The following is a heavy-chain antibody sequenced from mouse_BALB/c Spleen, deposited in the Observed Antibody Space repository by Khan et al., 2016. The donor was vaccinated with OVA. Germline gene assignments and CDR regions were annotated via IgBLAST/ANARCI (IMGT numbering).Heavy chain of an antibody. CDR2: ISYSGST. D-gene: IGHD1-2*01. CDR3: ARTARIKY. Sequence: EVQLQESGPGLVKPSQSLSLTCTVTGYSITSGYGWNWIRQFPGNKLEWMGYISYSGSTNYNPSPKSRISITRDISKKQFFLQLNSVTTEDTATYYCARTARIKYWGQGTTLTVSS. V-gene: IGHV3-2*02. J-gene: IGHJ2*01. CDR1: GYSITSGYG.